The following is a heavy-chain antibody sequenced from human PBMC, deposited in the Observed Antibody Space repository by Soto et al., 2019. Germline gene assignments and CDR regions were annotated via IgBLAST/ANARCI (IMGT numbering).Heavy chain of an antibody. CDR2: ISYDGSNK. CDR1: GFTFSSYG. CDR3: ARGKVYSSSSEVSWFAP. V-gene: IGHV3-30*03. Sequence: PGGSLRLSCAASGFTFSSYGMHWVRQAPGKGLEWVAVISYDGSNKYYADSVKGRFTISRDNSKNTLYLQMNSLRAEDTAVYYCARGKVYSSSSEVSWFAPWGQGTLVTVSS. J-gene: IGHJ5*02. D-gene: IGHD6-6*01.